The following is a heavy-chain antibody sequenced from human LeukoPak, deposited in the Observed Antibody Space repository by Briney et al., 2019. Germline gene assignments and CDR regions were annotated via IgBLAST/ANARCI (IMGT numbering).Heavy chain of an antibody. CDR2: INPNSGGT. D-gene: IGHD6-19*01. CDR1: GYTFTGYY. Sequence: ASVKVSCKASGYTFTGYYMHWVRQAPGQGLEWMGWINPNSGGTNYAQKFQGRVTMTRETSISTAYMELSRLRSDDTAVYYCARATSSGWYFDYWGQGTLVTVSS. V-gene: IGHV1-2*02. CDR3: ARATSSGWYFDY. J-gene: IGHJ4*02.